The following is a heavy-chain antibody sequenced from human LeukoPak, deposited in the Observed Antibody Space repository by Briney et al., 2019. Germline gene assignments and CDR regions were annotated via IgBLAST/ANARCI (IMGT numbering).Heavy chain of an antibody. CDR1: GGSFSGYY. V-gene: IGHV4-34*01. Sequence: PSETLSLTCAVYGGSFSGYYWSWIRQPPGKGLEWVGEIYHSGSTNYNPSLKSRVAISVDTSKNQFSLKLSSVTAADTAVYYCGRRSIRGVIRYWGQGTLVTVSS. CDR2: IYHSGST. J-gene: IGHJ4*02. D-gene: IGHD3-10*01. CDR3: GRRSIRGVIRY.